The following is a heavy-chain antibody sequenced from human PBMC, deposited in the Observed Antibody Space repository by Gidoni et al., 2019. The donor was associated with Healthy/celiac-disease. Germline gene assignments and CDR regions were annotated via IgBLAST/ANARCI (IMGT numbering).Heavy chain of an antibody. CDR1: GFPFSSYA. Sequence: VQLLESGGGLVQPGGSLRLSCAASGFPFSSYAMSWVRQAPGKGLEWVSAISGSGGSTYYADSVKGRFTISRDNSKNTLYLQMNSLRAEDTAVYYCAKGVHYGDFFDYWGQGTLVTVSS. V-gene: IGHV3-23*01. J-gene: IGHJ4*02. CDR2: ISGSGGST. CDR3: AKGVHYGDFFDY. D-gene: IGHD4-17*01.